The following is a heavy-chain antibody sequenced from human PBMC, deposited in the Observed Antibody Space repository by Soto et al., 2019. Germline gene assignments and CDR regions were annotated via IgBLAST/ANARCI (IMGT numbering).Heavy chain of an antibody. CDR2: ISAYNGNT. V-gene: IGHV1-18*01. CDR1: GYTFTSYG. Sequence: QVQLVQSGAEVKKPGASVKVSCKASGYTFTSYGISWVRQAPGQGLEWMGWISAYNGNTNYAQKLQGRVTMTTDTSTSTACMELRSLRSDDPDVYYCARTTGDYDFWSGYYKYYYYYMDVWGKGTTVTVSS. D-gene: IGHD3-3*01. CDR3: ARTTGDYDFWSGYYKYYYYYMDV. J-gene: IGHJ6*03.